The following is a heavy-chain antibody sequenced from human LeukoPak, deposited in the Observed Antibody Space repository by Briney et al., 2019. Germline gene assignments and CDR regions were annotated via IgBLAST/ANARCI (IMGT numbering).Heavy chain of an antibody. J-gene: IGHJ3*02. CDR1: GFTFSSYD. CDR2: IGTVGDT. D-gene: IGHD3-9*01. V-gene: IGHV3-13*01. Sequence: GGSLRLSWAASGFTFSSYDMHWVRQATGKGLEWVSAIGTVGDTYYPGSVKGRFTISRENAKNSLYLQMNSLRAGDTAVYYCARGKFDWLLSEIYAFDIWGQGTMVTVSS. CDR3: ARGKFDWLLSEIYAFDI.